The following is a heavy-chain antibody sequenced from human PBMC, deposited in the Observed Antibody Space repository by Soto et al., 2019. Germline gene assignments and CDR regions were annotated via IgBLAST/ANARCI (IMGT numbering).Heavy chain of an antibody. V-gene: IGHV3-11*01. CDR2: ISSSGATI. CDR1: AFTFSDYY. J-gene: IGHJ4*02. CDR3: VRENRKVGYCITTSCPFDY. Sequence: QAQLVESGGGLVKAGGSQRLSCTASAFTFSDYYMNWIRQAPGKGPEWVSYISSSGATINYADSVKGRFAISRDTAKNILYLQMNNLRAEDTAVSYCVRENRKVGYCITTSCPFDYWGQGSLVTVSS. D-gene: IGHD2-2*01.